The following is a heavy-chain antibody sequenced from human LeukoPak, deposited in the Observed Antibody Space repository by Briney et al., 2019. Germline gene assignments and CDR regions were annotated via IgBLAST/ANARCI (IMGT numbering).Heavy chain of an antibody. CDR1: GFTFSSYA. CDR2: ISGSGDST. CDR3: ARVGSGGGGQYYFDY. J-gene: IGHJ4*02. Sequence: PGGSLRLSCAASGFTFSSYAMTWVRQAPGKGLEWVSGISGSGDSTYYADSVKGRFTISRDNAKNSLYLQMNSLRAEDTAVYYCARVGSGGGGQYYFDYWGQGTLVTVSS. D-gene: IGHD3-16*01. V-gene: IGHV3-23*01.